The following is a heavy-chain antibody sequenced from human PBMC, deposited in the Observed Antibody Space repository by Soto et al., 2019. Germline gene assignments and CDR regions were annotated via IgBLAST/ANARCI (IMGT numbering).Heavy chain of an antibody. V-gene: IGHV4-39*01. CDR1: AGSIRSDSYY. CDR2: TYYSGDT. CDR3: ASHRIVVMVAPSPSAFDS. D-gene: IGHD2-15*01. J-gene: IGHJ4*02. Sequence: QLRLQQSGPGLVRPSETLSLTCSVSAGSIRSDSYYWGWIRQPPGKGLEWIASTYYSGDTYYNPSLRSRVSISVDTSKNQFSLNLSSVTAADTATYFCASHRIVVMVAPSPSAFDSWGQGTLVTVSS.